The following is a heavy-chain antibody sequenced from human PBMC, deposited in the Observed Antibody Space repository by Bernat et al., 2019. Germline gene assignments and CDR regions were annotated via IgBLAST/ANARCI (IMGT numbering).Heavy chain of an antibody. J-gene: IGHJ4*02. Sequence: DVQLVESGGGLVQPGGSLRLSCAASGFTFSSYSMNWVRQAPGKGLEWVSYISSSSSTIYYADSVKGRFTISRDNAKNSLYLQMNSLRAEDTAVYYCAREAPYGRSWLYYFDYWGQGILVTVSS. V-gene: IGHV3-48*01. D-gene: IGHD6-13*01. CDR2: ISSSSSTI. CDR3: AREAPYGRSWLYYFDY. CDR1: GFTFSSYS.